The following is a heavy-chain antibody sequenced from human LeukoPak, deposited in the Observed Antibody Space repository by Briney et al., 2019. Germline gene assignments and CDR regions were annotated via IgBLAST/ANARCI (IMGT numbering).Heavy chain of an antibody. D-gene: IGHD3-22*01. CDR2: ISSNGGGT. CDR3: ARGGYYDSSGSSAY. J-gene: IGHJ4*02. V-gene: IGHV3-64*01. CDR1: GFTFSSYA. Sequence: PGGSLRLSCAASGFTFSSYAMHWVRQAPGKGLEYVSAISSNGGGTYYANSVKGKFTISRDNSKNTLYLQMGSLRAEDMAVYYCARGGYYDSSGSSAYWGQGTLVTVSS.